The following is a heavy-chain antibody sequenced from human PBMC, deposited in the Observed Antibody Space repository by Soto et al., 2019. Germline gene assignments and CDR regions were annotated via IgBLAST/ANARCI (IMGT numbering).Heavy chain of an antibody. CDR1: GFTFSSYG. D-gene: IGHD5-12*01. V-gene: IGHV3-30*18. Sequence: QVQLVESGGGVVQPGRSLRLSCAASGFTFSSYGMHWVRKAPGKGLEWVAVISYDGSNKYYADSVKGRFTISRDNSKNTLYLQMNSLRAEDTAVYYCAKDRREMATITWVGFYYYYGMDVWGQGTTVTVSS. J-gene: IGHJ6*02. CDR2: ISYDGSNK. CDR3: AKDRREMATITWVGFYYYYGMDV.